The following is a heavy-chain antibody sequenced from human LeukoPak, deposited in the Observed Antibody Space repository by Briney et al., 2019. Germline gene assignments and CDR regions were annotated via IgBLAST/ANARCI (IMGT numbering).Heavy chain of an antibody. Sequence: GGSLRLSCAASGFTFSSYSMNWVRQAPGKGLEWVAVISYDGSNKYYADSVKGRFTISRDNSKNTLYLQMNSLRAEDTAVYYCARDRLSYSSSWDNWFDPWGQGTLVTVSS. J-gene: IGHJ5*02. CDR3: ARDRLSYSSSWDNWFDP. CDR1: GFTFSSYS. D-gene: IGHD6-13*01. CDR2: ISYDGSNK. V-gene: IGHV3-30*03.